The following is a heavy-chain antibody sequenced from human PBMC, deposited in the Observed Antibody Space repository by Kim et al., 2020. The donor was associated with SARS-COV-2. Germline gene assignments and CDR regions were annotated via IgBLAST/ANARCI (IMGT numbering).Heavy chain of an antibody. J-gene: IGHJ2*01. CDR2: INPNAGST. CDR3: ARGRVMGWLIWMALGAYWY. V-gene: IGHV1-46*01. CDR1: GYTFTNYC. D-gene: IGHD3-3*01. Sequence: ASVKVSCKASGYTFTNYCMHWVRQAPGQGLEWMGLINPNAGSTTYAQRFQGRVTMTRDTSTSTAYMELSSLRSEDTAVYYCARGRVMGWLIWMALGAYWY.